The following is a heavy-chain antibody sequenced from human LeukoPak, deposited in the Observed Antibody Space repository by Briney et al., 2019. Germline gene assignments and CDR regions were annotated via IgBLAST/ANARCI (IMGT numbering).Heavy chain of an antibody. CDR3: ARDPRITMERTVY. J-gene: IGHJ4*02. CDR1: GFTFSNYW. CDR2: INQVGSDK. D-gene: IGHD1-1*01. V-gene: IGHV3-7*01. Sequence: GGSLRLSCAASGFTFSNYWMSWVRQAPGKGLEWVVTINQVGSDKYFVDSVKVRFTISRDNAKNSVYLQRNSLRAEATAVYYYARDPRITMERTVYWGQGTLVSVSS.